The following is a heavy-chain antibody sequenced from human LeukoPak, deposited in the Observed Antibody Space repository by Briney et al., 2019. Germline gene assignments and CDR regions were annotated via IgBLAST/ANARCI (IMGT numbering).Heavy chain of an antibody. V-gene: IGHV3-7*01. CDR3: TSQGSGYDSPIDY. D-gene: IGHD5-12*01. CDR2: INDDGSEV. Sequence: GGSLRLSCAVSGFTFSNYWMTWVRQAPGKGLEWVANINDDGSEVYYVDSVKGRFTISRDNAKNSLFLQMNSLRVEDTALYYCTSQGSGYDSPIDYWGQGTLITVSS. CDR1: GFTFSNYW. J-gene: IGHJ4*02.